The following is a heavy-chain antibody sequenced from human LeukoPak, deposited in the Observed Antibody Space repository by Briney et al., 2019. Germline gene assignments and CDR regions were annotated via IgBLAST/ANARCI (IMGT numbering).Heavy chain of an antibody. CDR1: GFTFSSYG. V-gene: IGHV3-30*02. Sequence: GGSLRLSCAASGFTFSSYGMHWVRQAPGKGLEWVAFIRYDGSNKYYADSVKGRFTISRDNSKNTLYLQMNSLRAEDTAVYYCAKTTYCSSTSCLPPFDYWGQGTLVTVSS. D-gene: IGHD2-2*01. CDR2: IRYDGSNK. CDR3: AKTTYCSSTSCLPPFDY. J-gene: IGHJ4*02.